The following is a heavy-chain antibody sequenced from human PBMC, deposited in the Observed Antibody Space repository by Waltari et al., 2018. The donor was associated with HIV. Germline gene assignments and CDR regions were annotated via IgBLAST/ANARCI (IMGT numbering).Heavy chain of an antibody. D-gene: IGHD3-22*01. CDR2: VYSDGTT. CDR3: AREVFYYDNSGHPGWFDP. V-gene: IGHV3-66*01. J-gene: IGHJ5*02. CDR1: GFTAGNSS. Sequence: VRLVESGGALVRPGGALRLSCTASGFTAGNSSMTWVRHASGKGLEWVSTVYSDGTTVYADSVKGRFSTSRDTSKNILHLLMDSLRVDDTAVYYCAREVFYYDNSGHPGWFDPWGQGTLVAVSS.